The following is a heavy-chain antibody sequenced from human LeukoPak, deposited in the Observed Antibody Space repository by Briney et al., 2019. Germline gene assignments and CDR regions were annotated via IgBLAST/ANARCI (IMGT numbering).Heavy chain of an antibody. CDR1: GYSIRSGYY. Sequence: PSETLSLTCTVSGYSIRSGYYWGWIRQPPGKGLEWIGSISHSGSPYYNPSLKSRVTISVDTSKNHFSLKLRYVTAADTAVYYCARGGYYGSENPLLVYNYYYMDVWGKGTTVTVSS. J-gene: IGHJ6*03. CDR2: ISHSGSP. CDR3: ARGGYYGSENPLLVYNYYYMDV. V-gene: IGHV4-38-2*02. D-gene: IGHD3-10*01.